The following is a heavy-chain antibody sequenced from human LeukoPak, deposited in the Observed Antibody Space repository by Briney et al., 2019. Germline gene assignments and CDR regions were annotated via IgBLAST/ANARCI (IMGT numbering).Heavy chain of an antibody. D-gene: IGHD1-26*01. CDR1: GYTCTGYY. V-gene: IGHV1-2*02. CDR2: INPNSGGT. Sequence: ASVKVSCKASGYTCTGYYMHWVRQAPGQGLEWMGWINPNSGGTNYAQKFQGRVTMTRDTSISTAYMELSRLRSDDTAVYYCARDASGSGRDNWFDPWGQGTLVTVSS. CDR3: ARDASGSGRDNWFDP. J-gene: IGHJ5*02.